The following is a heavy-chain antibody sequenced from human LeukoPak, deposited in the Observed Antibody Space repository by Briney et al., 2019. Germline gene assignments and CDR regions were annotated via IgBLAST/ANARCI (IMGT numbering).Heavy chain of an antibody. CDR2: ISAYNGNT. CDR3: AKRYYDSSGYPHPYYYYYMDV. V-gene: IGHV1-18*01. Sequence: ASVKVSCKASGYTFTSYGISWVRQAPGQGLEWMGWISAYNGNTNYAQKLQGRVTMTTDTSTSTAYMELRSLGSDDTAVYYCAKRYYDSSGYPHPYYYYYMDVWGKGTTVTISS. CDR1: GYTFTSYG. J-gene: IGHJ6*03. D-gene: IGHD3-22*01.